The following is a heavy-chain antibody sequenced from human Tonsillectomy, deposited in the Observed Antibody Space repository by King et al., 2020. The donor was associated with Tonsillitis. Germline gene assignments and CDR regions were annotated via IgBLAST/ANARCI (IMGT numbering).Heavy chain of an antibody. J-gene: IGHJ3*01. CDR2: IQQDGSEK. CDR1: GFTFSSYW. Sequence: EVQLVESGGGVVQPGGSLRLSCAASGFTFSSYWMTWVRQAPGKGLEWVANIQQDGSEKYYVDSVKGRFTISRDKAKNSLYLQMNSLRAEDTAVYYCARDRTYYSDSSSYYDAFDHWGQGTMVTVSS. D-gene: IGHD3-22*01. V-gene: IGHV3-7*03. CDR3: ARDRTYYSDSSSYYDAFDH.